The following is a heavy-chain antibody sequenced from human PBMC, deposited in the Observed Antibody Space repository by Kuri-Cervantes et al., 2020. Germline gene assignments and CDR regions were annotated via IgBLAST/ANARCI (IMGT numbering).Heavy chain of an antibody. CDR3: AAWSATATHH. V-gene: IGHV3-7*01. CDR2: INPDGGAK. D-gene: IGHD2-15*01. Sequence: GGSLRLSCAASGFTFSNYWMSWVRQAPGKGLEWVANINPDGGAKSYVDSVKGRFTISRDNAKNSLYLQMNSLRAEDTGVYYCAAWSATATHHWGQGTLVTVSS. CDR1: GFTFSNYW. J-gene: IGHJ5*02.